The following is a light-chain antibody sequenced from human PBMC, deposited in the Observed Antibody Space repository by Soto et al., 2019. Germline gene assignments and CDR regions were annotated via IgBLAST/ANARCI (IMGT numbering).Light chain of an antibody. J-gene: IGKJ1*01. V-gene: IGKV1-27*01. CDR1: QGINNF. CDR2: AAS. CDR3: QKYHGAPPT. Sequence: DIQLTQSPSSLSASVGDRVTITCRASQGINNFVAWYQQKPGRVPKLLIYAASTLQSGVPPRFSGSGSGTEFTLSISSLQPEDVGTFYCQKYHGAPPTFGHGTRVEI.